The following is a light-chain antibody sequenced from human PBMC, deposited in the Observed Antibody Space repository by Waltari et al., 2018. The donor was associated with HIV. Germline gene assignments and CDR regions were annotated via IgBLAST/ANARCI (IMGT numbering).Light chain of an antibody. CDR1: ALPKQY. V-gene: IGLV3-25*03. CDR3: QSADSSGTYV. Sequence: SYELTQPPSVSVSAGQTARITCSGDALPKQYAYWYQQKPGHAPLLVIYKGSGRPSGIPGRFSGSSSGTTVTLTSSGVQAEDEADYYCQSADSSGTYVFGTGTKVTGL. J-gene: IGLJ1*01. CDR2: KGS.